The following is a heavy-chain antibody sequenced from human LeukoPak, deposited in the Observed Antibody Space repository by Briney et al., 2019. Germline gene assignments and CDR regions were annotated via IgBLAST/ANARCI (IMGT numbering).Heavy chain of an antibody. J-gene: IGHJ5*02. D-gene: IGHD3-10*01. CDR3: ARRGGANWFDP. CDR2: IYYSGST. CDR1: GGSISSYY. Sequence: PSETLSLTCTVSGGSISSYYWSWIRQPPGKGLEWIGYIYYSGSTNYNPSLKSRVTISVDTSKNQFSLKLSSVTAADTAVYYCARRGGANWFDPWGQGTLVTVSS. V-gene: IGHV4-59*08.